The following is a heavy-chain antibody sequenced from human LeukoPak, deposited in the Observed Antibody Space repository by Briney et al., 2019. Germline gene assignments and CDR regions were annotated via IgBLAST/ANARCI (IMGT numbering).Heavy chain of an antibody. D-gene: IGHD5-24*01. CDR2: IKEDGTKT. CDR3: AKEGRSLQTY. CDR1: GFMFSSNW. Sequence: PGGSLRLSCAASGFMFSSNWMSWVRLAPGKGLEWVANIKEDGTKTYYVDSVKGRLTISRDNAKNSLYLQMHSLRVEDTAVYYCAKEGRSLQTYWGQGTLVTVSS. J-gene: IGHJ4*02. V-gene: IGHV3-7*03.